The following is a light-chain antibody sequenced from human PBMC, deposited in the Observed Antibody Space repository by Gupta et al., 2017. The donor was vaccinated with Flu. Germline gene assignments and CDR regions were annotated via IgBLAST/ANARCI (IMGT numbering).Light chain of an antibody. Sequence: QSALTQPASVSGSPGQSITISCTGTSSDFGVYNYISWYQQHPGKAPKLIIYEVSNRPSGVSHRFSGSKSGNTASLTISGLQADDEAHYYCSSFTSRTTPVFGGGTRVTVL. CDR2: EVS. V-gene: IGLV2-14*01. CDR1: SSDFGVYNY. J-gene: IGLJ3*02. CDR3: SSFTSRTTPV.